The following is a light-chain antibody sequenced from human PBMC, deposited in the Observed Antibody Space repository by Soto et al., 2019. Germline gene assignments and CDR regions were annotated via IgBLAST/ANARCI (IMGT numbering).Light chain of an antibody. V-gene: IGLV2-11*01. J-gene: IGLJ2*01. CDR1: SSDVGDYNY. CDR2: DVS. CDR3: CSYADNTRV. Sequence: QPALTQPRSVSGSPGQSVTISCTGTSSDVGDYNYVSWYQQHPDKAPKLMIYDVSTRPSGVPDRFSGSKSGNTASLTISGLQAEDEADYYCCSYADNTRVFGGGTKLTVL.